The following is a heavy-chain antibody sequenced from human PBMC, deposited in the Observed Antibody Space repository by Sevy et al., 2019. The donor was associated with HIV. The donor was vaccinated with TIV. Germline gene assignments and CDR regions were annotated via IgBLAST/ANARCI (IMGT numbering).Heavy chain of an antibody. CDR2: ISSSGSTI. J-gene: IGHJ3*02. CDR3: ARVRRDLYNRPDAFDI. Sequence: GGSLRLSCAASGFTFSDYYMSWIRQAPGKGLEWVSYISSSGSTIYYADSVKGRFTISRDNAKNSLYLQMNSLRAEDTAVYYCARVRRDLYNRPDAFDIWGQGTMVTVSS. V-gene: IGHV3-11*01. D-gene: IGHD1-1*01. CDR1: GFTFSDYY.